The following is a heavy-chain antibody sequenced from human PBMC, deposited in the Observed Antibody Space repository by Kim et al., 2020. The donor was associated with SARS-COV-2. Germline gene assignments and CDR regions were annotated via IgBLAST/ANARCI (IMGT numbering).Heavy chain of an antibody. D-gene: IGHD3-16*01. V-gene: IGHV4-30-4*01. Sequence: SETLSLTCTVSGGSISSGDYYWSWIRQPPGKGLEWIGYIYYSGSTYYNPSLKSRVTISVDTSKNQFSLKLSSVTAADTAVYYCARDSSWGTSEDAFDIWGQGTMVTVSS. CDR3: ARDSSWGTSEDAFDI. CDR2: IYYSGST. J-gene: IGHJ3*02. CDR1: GGSISSGDYY.